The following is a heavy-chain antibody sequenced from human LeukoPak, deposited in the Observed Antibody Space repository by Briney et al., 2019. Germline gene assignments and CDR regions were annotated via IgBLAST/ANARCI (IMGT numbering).Heavy chain of an antibody. CDR3: VRVSSSRGKLDAFDV. J-gene: IGHJ3*01. D-gene: IGHD6-6*01. CDR1: GYTLTELS. V-gene: IGHV1-24*01. CDR2: FDPEDGET. Sequence: ASVKVSCKVSGYTLTELSMHWVRQAPGKGLEWMGGFDPEDGETIYAQKFQGRVTMTEDTSTDTAYMELRSLRSDNTAVYYCVRVSSSRGKLDAFDVWGQGTMVTVSS.